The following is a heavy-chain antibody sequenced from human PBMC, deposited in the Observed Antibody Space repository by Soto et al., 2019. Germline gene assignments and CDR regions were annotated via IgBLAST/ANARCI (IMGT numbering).Heavy chain of an antibody. V-gene: IGHV3-48*02. CDR3: ARVGDGWIFDY. D-gene: IGHD3-10*01. Sequence: PGGSLRLSCAASGFTFSRYSMNWVRHAPGRGLEWVSYISTRSSAIYYADSVKGRFTISRDNAKNSLYLQRNSLRDEDMAVYYCARVGDGWIFDYWGQGTLVTVSS. CDR1: GFTFSRYS. J-gene: IGHJ4*02. CDR2: ISTRSSAI.